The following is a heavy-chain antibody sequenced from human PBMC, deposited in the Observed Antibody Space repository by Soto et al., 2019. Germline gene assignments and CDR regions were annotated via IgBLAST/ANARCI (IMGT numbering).Heavy chain of an antibody. J-gene: IGHJ5*02. Sequence: QVQLVQSGAEVKKPGSSVKVSCKASGGTFSSYAISWVRQAPGQGLEWMGGIIPIFGTANYAQKFQGRVTITADKFTSTADMELSSRSSEGTAVYYCVSGHRFDSSSWYDWFDPWGQGTLVTVSS. CDR2: IIPIFGTA. CDR3: VSGHRFDSSSWYDWFDP. CDR1: GGTFSSYA. V-gene: IGHV1-69*06. D-gene: IGHD6-13*01.